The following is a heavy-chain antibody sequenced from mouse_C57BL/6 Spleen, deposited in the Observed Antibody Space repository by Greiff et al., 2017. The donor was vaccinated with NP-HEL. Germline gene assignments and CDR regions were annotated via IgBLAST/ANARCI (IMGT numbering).Heavy chain of an antibody. CDR3: ARFYYYGSSPYAKDY. CDR1: GYTFTSYG. CDR2: IYPRSGNN. D-gene: IGHD1-1*01. J-gene: IGHJ4*01. V-gene: IGHV1-81*01. Sequence: QVQLQQSGAELAGPGASVKLSCKASGYTFTSYGISWVKQRTGQGLEWIGEIYPRSGNNYYNEKFKGKATLTADKSSSTAYMELRSLPSEDSAVYFCARFYYYGSSPYAKDYWGQGTSVTVSS.